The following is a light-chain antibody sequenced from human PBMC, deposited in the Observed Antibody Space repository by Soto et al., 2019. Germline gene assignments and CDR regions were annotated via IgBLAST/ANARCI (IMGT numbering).Light chain of an antibody. CDR1: QSVSSSY. CDR2: GAS. V-gene: IGKV3-20*01. Sequence: EIVVTQSPGTLSLSPGERATLSCRASQSVSSSYLAWYQQKPGQAPRLLIYGASNRATGIPDKFSGSGSGTDFTLTISRLEPDDSAVYYCQQCDNSPLTFGGGTKVDIK. CDR3: QQCDNSPLT. J-gene: IGKJ4*01.